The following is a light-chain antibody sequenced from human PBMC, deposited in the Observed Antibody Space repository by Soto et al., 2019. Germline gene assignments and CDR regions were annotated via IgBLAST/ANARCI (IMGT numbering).Light chain of an antibody. V-gene: IGLV2-14*01. CDR1: SSDVGGYDY. Sequence: QSALTQPASVSGSPGQSIAISCTGTSSDVGGYDYVSWYQQHPGKAPKLMIYDVNIRPSGVSSRFSGSKSGNTASLTISGLQAEDEADYYCSSYTSNNSWVFGGGTKLTVL. J-gene: IGLJ3*02. CDR2: DVN. CDR3: SSYTSNNSWV.